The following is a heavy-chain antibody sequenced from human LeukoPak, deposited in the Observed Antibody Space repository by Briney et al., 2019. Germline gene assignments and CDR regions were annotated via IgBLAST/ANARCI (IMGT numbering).Heavy chain of an antibody. CDR1: GFTFSSYG. CDR3: ARGPRDGSGSYYFDY. D-gene: IGHD3-10*01. CDR2: IWYDGSNK. V-gene: IGHV3-33*01. J-gene: IGHJ4*02. Sequence: GGSLRLSCVASGFTFSSYGMHWVPQAPGKGLEWVAVIWYDGSNKYYADSVKGRFTISRDNSKNTLYLQMNSLRAEDTAVYYCARGPRDGSGSYYFDYWGQGTLVTFSS.